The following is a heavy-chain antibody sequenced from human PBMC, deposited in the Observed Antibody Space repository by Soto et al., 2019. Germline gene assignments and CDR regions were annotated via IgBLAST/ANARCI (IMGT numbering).Heavy chain of an antibody. D-gene: IGHD3-3*01. CDR1: GYTFNEFD. CDR2: MNTNTGNT. Sequence: QVLLVQSGADVKKPGASMKVSCKTSGYTFNEFDINWVRQAPGQGLEWMGWMNTNTGNTGYAQKFQGRVTMTRDTSNSTAYMELRRLRSEDTAVYYCARVVRFFGGHAGYWGQGTLVTVSA. V-gene: IGHV1-8*01. CDR3: ARVVRFFGGHAGY. J-gene: IGHJ4*02.